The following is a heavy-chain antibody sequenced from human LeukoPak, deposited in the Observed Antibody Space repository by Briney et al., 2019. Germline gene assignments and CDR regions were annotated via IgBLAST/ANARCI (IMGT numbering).Heavy chain of an antibody. CDR2: ITSSSNYI. CDR1: GFTFSGSA. J-gene: IGHJ4*02. Sequence: PGGSLRLSCAASGFTFSGSAMNWVRQAPGKGLEWLSSITSSSNYIYYADSVKGRFTISRDNVQNSLYLQMNSLRAEDTAMYYCARDRGYFDNWGQGTLVTVSS. V-gene: IGHV3-21*01. CDR3: ARDRGYFDN.